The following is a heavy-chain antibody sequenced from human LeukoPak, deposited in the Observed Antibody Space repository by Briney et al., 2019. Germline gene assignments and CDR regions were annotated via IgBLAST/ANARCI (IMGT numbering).Heavy chain of an antibody. V-gene: IGHV1-2*02. J-gene: IGHJ3*02. CDR1: GYSFTGHY. CDR3: ARVAGSDILTGYSDSSDAFDI. D-gene: IGHD3-9*01. Sequence: ASVKVCCKASGYSFTGHYLRWVRQAPGQGLEWVGWINPNSGGTNYAQMFQGRGTMTRGTAISTAYMELSRLRSDDTAVYYCARVAGSDILTGYSDSSDAFDIWGQGTMVTVSS. CDR2: INPNSGGT.